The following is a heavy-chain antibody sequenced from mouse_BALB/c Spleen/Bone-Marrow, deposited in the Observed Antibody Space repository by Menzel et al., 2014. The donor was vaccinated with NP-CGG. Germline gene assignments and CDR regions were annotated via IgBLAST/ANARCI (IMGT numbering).Heavy chain of an antibody. J-gene: IGHJ2*01. D-gene: IGHD2-3*01. CDR1: GYTFTSYW. CDR2: INPSTGYT. Sequence: SGAELAKPGASVKMSCKASGYTFTSYWMHWVKQRPGQGLEWIGYINPSTGYTEYNQKFKDKATLTADKSSSTAYMQLSSLTSEDSADYYCARERYAGYYFDYWGQGTTLTVSS. CDR3: ARERYAGYYFDY. V-gene: IGHV1-7*01.